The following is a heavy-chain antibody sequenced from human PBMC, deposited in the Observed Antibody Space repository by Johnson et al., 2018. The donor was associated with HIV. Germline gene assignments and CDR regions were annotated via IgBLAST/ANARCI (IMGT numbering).Heavy chain of an antibody. CDR3: AKDRGYCSSTSCLWDACDI. CDR2: ISWNSGSI. J-gene: IGHJ3*02. D-gene: IGHD2-2*01. CDR1: GFTFDDYA. V-gene: IGHV3-9*01. Sequence: VQLVESGGGLVQPGRSLRLSCAASGFTFDDYAMHWVRQAPGKGLEWVSGISWNSGSIGYADSVKGRFTISRDNAKNSLYLQMNSLRAEDTAFYYCAKDRGYCSSTSCLWDACDIGA.